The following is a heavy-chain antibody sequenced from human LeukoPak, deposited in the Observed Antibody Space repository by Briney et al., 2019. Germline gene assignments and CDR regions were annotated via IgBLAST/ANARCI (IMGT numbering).Heavy chain of an antibody. CDR1: GFTVSSNY. J-gene: IGHJ4*02. CDR3: VPLPAGNFPGFDY. D-gene: IGHD1-7*01. Sequence: GGSLRLSCAASGFTVSSNYMSWVRLAPGKGLEWVSTVDHSFGTTHYADSVKGRFTISRDDSKNTVSLQMNSPRVEDAALYYCVPLPAGNFPGFDYWGQGTRVTVSS. CDR2: DHSFGTT. V-gene: IGHV3-53*01.